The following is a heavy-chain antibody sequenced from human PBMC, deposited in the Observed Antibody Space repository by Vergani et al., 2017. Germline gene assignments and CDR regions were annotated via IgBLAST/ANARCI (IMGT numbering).Heavy chain of an antibody. V-gene: IGHV4-59*01. Sequence: QVQLQESGPGLVKPSETLSLTCTVSGGSISSYYWSWIRQPPGKGLEWIGYIYYSGSTNYNPSLMSRVTISVDTSKNQFSLKLSSVTAADTAVYYCARDTGFFDYWGQGTLVTVSS. CDR3: ARDTGFFDY. CDR2: IYYSGST. J-gene: IGHJ4*03. CDR1: GGSISSYY. D-gene: IGHD4-11*01.